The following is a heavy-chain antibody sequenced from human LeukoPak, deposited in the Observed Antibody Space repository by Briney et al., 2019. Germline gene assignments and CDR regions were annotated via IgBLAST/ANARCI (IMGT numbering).Heavy chain of an antibody. CDR2: ISGSSHYI. CDR3: ASQRDGEYVE. Sequence: GGSLRLSCAASGFTFSDCTMNWVRQAPGKGLEWVSSISGSSHYIYYADSVKGRFTISRDNAKNSLYLQMNSLIAEDTGVYYCASQRDGEYVEWGQGTQVTVSP. CDR1: GFTFSDCT. V-gene: IGHV3-21*01. J-gene: IGHJ4*02. D-gene: IGHD4-17*01.